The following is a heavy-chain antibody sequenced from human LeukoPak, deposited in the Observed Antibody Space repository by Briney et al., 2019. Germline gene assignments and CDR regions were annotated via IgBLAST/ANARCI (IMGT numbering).Heavy chain of an antibody. CDR3: ATDRNWNDEENAFDI. CDR1: GYTLTELS. V-gene: IGHV1-24*01. J-gene: IGHJ3*02. Sequence: ASVKVSCKVSGYTLTELSMHWVRQAPGKGLEWMGGFDPEDGETIYAQKFQGRVTMTEDTSTDTAYMELSSLRSEDTAVYYCATDRNWNDEENAFDIWGQGTMVTVSS. CDR2: FDPEDGET. D-gene: IGHD1-1*01.